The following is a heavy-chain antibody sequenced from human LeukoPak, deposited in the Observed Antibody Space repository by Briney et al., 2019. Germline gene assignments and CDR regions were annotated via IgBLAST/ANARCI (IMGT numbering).Heavy chain of an antibody. CDR3: ARVELLMTTVTKVDY. V-gene: IGHV1-18*04. J-gene: IGHJ4*02. CDR1: GYTFTAYH. CDR2: INANSGGT. Sequence: ASVKVSCKASGYTFTAYHIHWVRQAPGQGLEWMGWINANSGGTNYAQKLQGRVTMTTDTSTSTAYMELRSLRSDDTAVYYCARVELLMTTVTKVDYWGQGTLVTVSS. D-gene: IGHD4-11*01.